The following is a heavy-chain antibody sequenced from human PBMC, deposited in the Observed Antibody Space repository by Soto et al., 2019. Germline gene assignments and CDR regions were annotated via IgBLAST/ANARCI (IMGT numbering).Heavy chain of an antibody. V-gene: IGHV3-53*01. J-gene: IGHJ3*02. D-gene: IGHD1-26*01. Sequence: GGSLRLSCAASGFTVSSNYMSWVRQAPGKGLEWVSVIYSGGSTYYADSVKGRFTISRDNSKNTLYLQMNSLRAKDTAVYYCAREIRELTDAFDIWGQGTMVTVSS. CDR3: AREIRELTDAFDI. CDR1: GFTVSSNY. CDR2: IYSGGST.